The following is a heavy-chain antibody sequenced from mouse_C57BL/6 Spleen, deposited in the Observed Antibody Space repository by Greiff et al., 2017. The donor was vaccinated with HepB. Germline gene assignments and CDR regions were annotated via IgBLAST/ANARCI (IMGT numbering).Heavy chain of an antibody. V-gene: IGHV6-3*01. Sequence: EVQVVESGGGLVQPGGSMKLSCVASGFTFSNYWMNWVRQSPEKGLEWVAQIRLKSDNYATHYAESVKGRFTISRDDSKSSVYLQMNNLRAEDTGIYYCTQTPYYYGSSYWYFDVWGTGTTVTVSS. CDR1: GFTFSNYW. CDR2: IRLKSDNYAT. CDR3: TQTPYYYGSSYWYFDV. J-gene: IGHJ1*03. D-gene: IGHD1-1*01.